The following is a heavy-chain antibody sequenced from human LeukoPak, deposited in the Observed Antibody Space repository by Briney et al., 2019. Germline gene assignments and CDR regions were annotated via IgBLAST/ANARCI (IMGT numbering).Heavy chain of an antibody. V-gene: IGHV3-11*05. CDR2: ISSSSSYT. D-gene: IGHD1-26*01. CDR1: GFTFSDYY. Sequence: GGSLRLSCAASGFTFSDYYMSWIHQAPGKGLEWVSYISSSSSYTNYADSLKGRFTISRDNAKNSLYLQMNSLRAEDTAVYYCAKDVRVGGGGMDVWGQGTPVTVSS. CDR3: AKDVRVGGGGMDV. J-gene: IGHJ6*02.